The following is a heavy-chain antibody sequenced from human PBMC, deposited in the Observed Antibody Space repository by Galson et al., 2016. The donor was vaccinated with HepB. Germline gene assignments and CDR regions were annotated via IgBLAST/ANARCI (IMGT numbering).Heavy chain of an antibody. V-gene: IGHV3-43*01. CDR3: SKGSASLQKYYYGMDV. CDR1: GFSFDDYT. CDR2: ISWDGVDR. Sequence: SLRLSCAASGFSFDDYTLHWVRQAPGRGLAWVSLISWDGVDRWYADSVEGRFTISRDNSKNSVYLQMNSLRTEDTALYYCSKGSASLQKYYYGMDVWGQGTTVIVSS. J-gene: IGHJ6*02.